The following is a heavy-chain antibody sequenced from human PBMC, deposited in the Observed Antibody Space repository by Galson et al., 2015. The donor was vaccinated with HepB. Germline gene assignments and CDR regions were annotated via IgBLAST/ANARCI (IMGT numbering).Heavy chain of an antibody. CDR2: IKSKADSYTT. CDR3: NRNTATAVSATAPPDY. J-gene: IGHJ4*02. CDR1: GFIFSNAS. V-gene: IGHV3-15*01. Sequence: SLRLSCAASGFIFSNASMRWVRQAPGKGLEWVGRIKSKADSYTTDYAATVKGRFTISRDDSKNTLYLQMNSLKTEDTAVYYCNRNTATAVSATAPPDYCGQGTLVTASS. D-gene: IGHD5-18*01.